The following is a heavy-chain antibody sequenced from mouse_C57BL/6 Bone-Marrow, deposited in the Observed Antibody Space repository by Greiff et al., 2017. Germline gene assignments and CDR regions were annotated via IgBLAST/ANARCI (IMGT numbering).Heavy chain of an antibody. CDR3: ARGCNYGGYYFDY. V-gene: IGHV1-47*01. CDR1: GYTFTTYH. CDR2: FHPSNDDT. Sequence: QVQLPQPGAELVKPGASVKMSCKASGYTFTTYHIEWMKQNHGKSLEWIGNFHPSNDDTKYNEQFQGKATLTVDKSSSTVSLELTRLPSDDSAVYYCARGCNYGGYYFDYWGQGTTLTVSS. D-gene: IGHD2-4*01. J-gene: IGHJ2*01.